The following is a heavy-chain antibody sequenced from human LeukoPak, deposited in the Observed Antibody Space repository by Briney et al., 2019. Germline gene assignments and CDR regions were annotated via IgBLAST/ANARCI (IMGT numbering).Heavy chain of an antibody. CDR3: AREYSSRRSDAFDV. CDR2: IYSGGST. CDR1: GFTFSSYA. Sequence: PGGSLRLSCAASGFTFSSYAMSWVRQAPGKGLEWVSVIYSGGSTYYADSVKGRLTISRHNSENTLYLQMNSLRPEDTAVYYCAREYSSRRSDAFDVWGQGTLVSVSS. V-gene: IGHV3-53*04. J-gene: IGHJ3*01. D-gene: IGHD6-13*01.